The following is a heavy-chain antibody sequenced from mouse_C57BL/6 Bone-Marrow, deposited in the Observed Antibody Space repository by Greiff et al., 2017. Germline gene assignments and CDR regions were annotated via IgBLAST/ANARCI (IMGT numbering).Heavy chain of an antibody. D-gene: IGHD1-1*01. CDR1: GFTFSDYG. CDR2: ISSGSSTI. J-gene: IGHJ1*03. Sequence: EVMLVESGGGLVKPGGSLKLSCAASGFTFSDYGMHWVRQAPEKGLEWVAYISSGSSTIYYADTVKGRFTISRDNAKNTLFLQMTSLRSEDTAMYYSARPTVVAREWYFDVWGTGTTVTVSS. V-gene: IGHV5-17*01. CDR3: ARPTVVAREWYFDV.